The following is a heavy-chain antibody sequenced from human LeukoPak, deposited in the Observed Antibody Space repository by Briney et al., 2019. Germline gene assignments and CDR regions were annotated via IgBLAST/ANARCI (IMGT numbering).Heavy chain of an antibody. J-gene: IGHJ3*02. V-gene: IGHV1-69*04. CDR1: GGTFSSYA. CDR3: ARLSDTEGSSTSYRASDI. D-gene: IGHD2-2*01. CDR2: IIPILGIA. Sequence: GASVKVSCKASGGTFSSYAISWVRQAPGQGLEWMGRIIPILGIANYAQKFQGRVTITADKSTSTAYMELSSLRAEDTAVYYCARLSDTEGSSTSYRASDIWGQGTMVTVSS.